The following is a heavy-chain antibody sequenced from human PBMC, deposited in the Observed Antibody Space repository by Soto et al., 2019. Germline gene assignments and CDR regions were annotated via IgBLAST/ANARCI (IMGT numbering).Heavy chain of an antibody. V-gene: IGHV4-34*01. CDR2: INHSGST. CDR3: ARGIGDDYANY. J-gene: IGHJ4*02. D-gene: IGHD4-17*01. Sequence: PSETLSLTCAVYGGSFSGYYWSWIRQPPGKGLEWIGEINHSGSTNYNPSLKSRVTISVDTSKNQFSLKLSSVTAADTAVYYCARGIGDDYANYWGQGTLVTVSS. CDR1: GGSFSGYY.